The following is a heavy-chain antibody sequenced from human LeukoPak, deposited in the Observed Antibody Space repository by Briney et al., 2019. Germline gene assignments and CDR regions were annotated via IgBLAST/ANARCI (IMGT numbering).Heavy chain of an antibody. Sequence: SETLSLTCTVSGGSISSYYWSWIRQPPGKGLEWIGYIYYRGNTNYNPSLKSRVTMAVDTSKNQFSLKVSSVTAADTAVHYCARAGNNWSFDYWGQGTLVTVSS. CDR3: ARAGNNWSFDY. D-gene: IGHD1-1*01. J-gene: IGHJ4*02. CDR2: IYYRGNT. CDR1: GGSISSYY. V-gene: IGHV4-59*01.